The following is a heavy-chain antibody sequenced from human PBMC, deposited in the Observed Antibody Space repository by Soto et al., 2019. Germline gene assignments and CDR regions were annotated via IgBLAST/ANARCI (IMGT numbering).Heavy chain of an antibody. CDR3: ARPTRGIAVAGAFDY. D-gene: IGHD6-19*01. CDR2: IYPGDSDT. CDR1: GYSFTSYW. V-gene: IGHV5-51*01. J-gene: IGHJ4*02. Sequence: GESLKISCKGSGYSFTSYWIGWVRQMPGKGLEWMGIIYPGDSDTRYSPSFQGQVTISADKSISTAYLQWSSLKASDTAMYYCARPTRGIAVAGAFDYWGQGTLVTVSS.